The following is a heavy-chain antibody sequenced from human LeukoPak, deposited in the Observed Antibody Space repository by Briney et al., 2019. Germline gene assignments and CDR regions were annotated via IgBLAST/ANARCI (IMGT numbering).Heavy chain of an antibody. CDR1: GFTFNKYG. Sequence: GGTLRLSCAASGFTFNKYGMSWVRQAPGKGLEWVSSIFPSGGEIHYADSVRGRFTISRDNSKSTLSLQMNSLRAEDTAIYYCATYRQVLLPFESWGQGTLVTVSS. CDR3: ATYRQVLLPFES. CDR2: IFPSGGEI. J-gene: IGHJ4*02. D-gene: IGHD2-8*02. V-gene: IGHV3-23*01.